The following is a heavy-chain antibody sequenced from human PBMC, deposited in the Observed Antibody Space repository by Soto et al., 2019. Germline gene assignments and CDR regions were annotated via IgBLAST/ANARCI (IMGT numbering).Heavy chain of an antibody. CDR3: ARLRTIHPRGEWLVIPV. V-gene: IGHV4-59*08. Sequence: SETLSLTCTVSGGSISSYYWSWIRQPPGKGLEWIGYIYYSGSTNYNPSLKSRVTISVDTSKNQFSLKLSSVTAADTAVYYCARLRTIHPRGEWLVIPVGAKGPPVTVSS. CDR1: GGSISSYY. CDR2: IYYSGST. J-gene: IGHJ6*04. D-gene: IGHD6-19*01.